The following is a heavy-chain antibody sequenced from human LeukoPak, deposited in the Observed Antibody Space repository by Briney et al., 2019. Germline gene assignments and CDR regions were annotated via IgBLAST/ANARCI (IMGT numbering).Heavy chain of an antibody. CDR2: FSGGGGST. CDR1: GFTVSSNY. Sequence: GGSLRLSCAASGFTVSSNYMSWVRQAPGKGLEWVSAFSGGGGSTYYADSVKGRFTISRDNSKNTLYLQMNSLRVEDTAVYYCAKVTSTGSCYQSDYWGQGTLVTVSS. V-gene: IGHV3-23*01. CDR3: AKVTSTGSCYQSDY. J-gene: IGHJ4*02. D-gene: IGHD2-15*01.